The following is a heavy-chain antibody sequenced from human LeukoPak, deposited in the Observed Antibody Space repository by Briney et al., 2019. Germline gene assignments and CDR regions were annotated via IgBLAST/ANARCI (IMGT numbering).Heavy chain of an antibody. CDR2: IYHSGST. J-gene: IGHJ4*02. Sequence: GSLRLSCAASGFTFSSYAMSWIRQPPGKGLEWIGSIYHSGSTYYNPSLKSRVTISVDTSKNQFSLKLSSVTAADTAVYYCARDLGYGGNSDWGQGTLVTVSS. D-gene: IGHD4-23*01. CDR3: ARDLGYGGNSD. CDR1: GFTFSSYA. V-gene: IGHV4-38-2*02.